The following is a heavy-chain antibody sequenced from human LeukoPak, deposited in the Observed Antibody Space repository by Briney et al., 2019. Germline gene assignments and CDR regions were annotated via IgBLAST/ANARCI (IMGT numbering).Heavy chain of an antibody. CDR3: ARDSYYYGSGSHPPDI. CDR2: IYTSGST. D-gene: IGHD3-10*01. Sequence: PSETLSLTCTVSGGSISSYYWSWIRQPAGKGLEWSGRIYTSGSTNYNPSLKSRVTMSVDTSKNQFSLKLSSVTAADTAVYYCARDSYYYGSGSHPPDIWGQGTMVTVSS. J-gene: IGHJ3*02. CDR1: GGSISSYY. V-gene: IGHV4-4*07.